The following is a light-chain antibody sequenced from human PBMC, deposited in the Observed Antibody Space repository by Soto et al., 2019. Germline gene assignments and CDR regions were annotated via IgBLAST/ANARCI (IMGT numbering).Light chain of an antibody. CDR1: QAISNY. CDR2: ATS. CDR3: QQSYNTPTWK. Sequence: DIQMTQSPSFLSASVGDRVTITCRASQAISNYLNWYQQKPGKAPNLLIFATSSLQSGVPSRFSGSGSGTDFTLTISSLQPEDFATYYCQQSYNTPTWKCGQVTNVDIK. J-gene: IGKJ1*01. V-gene: IGKV1-39*01.